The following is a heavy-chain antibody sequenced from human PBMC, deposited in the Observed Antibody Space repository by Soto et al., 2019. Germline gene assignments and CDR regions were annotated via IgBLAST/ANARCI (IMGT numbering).Heavy chain of an antibody. CDR1: GFTFSAYA. CDR2: ISSNGGSI. D-gene: IGHD1-1*01. V-gene: IGHV3-64*02. J-gene: IGHJ4*02. Sequence: GGSLRLSCTASGFTFSAYAMNWVRQAPGKGLEYVSGISSNGGSIFYADSVKGRFTISRDNSKSTLYLQMGSLRAEDMAEYYCARGPVVGTYHDSPLDHWGQGTLVTVSS. CDR3: ARGPVVGTYHDSPLDH.